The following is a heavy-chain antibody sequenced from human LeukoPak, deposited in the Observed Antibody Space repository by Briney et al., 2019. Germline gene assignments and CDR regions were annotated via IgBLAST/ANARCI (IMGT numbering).Heavy chain of an antibody. CDR1: GDSISSSDYY. Sequence: SETLSLTCTVSGDSISSSDYYWGWIRQPPGKGLEWIGNVYHSGSTYYNPSLESRVTISVDTSKKKFSLKVRSVTAADTALYYCARRGIAAAGYDYWGQGTLVTVSS. V-gene: IGHV4-39*01. CDR3: ARRGIAAAGYDY. CDR2: VYHSGST. J-gene: IGHJ4*02. D-gene: IGHD6-13*01.